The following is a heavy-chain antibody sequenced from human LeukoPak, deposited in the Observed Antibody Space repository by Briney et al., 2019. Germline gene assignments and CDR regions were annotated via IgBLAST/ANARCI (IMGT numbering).Heavy chain of an antibody. J-gene: IGHJ4*02. CDR2: ISYDGSNK. CDR3: AKDPHPLLRDCLPPDY. Sequence: GGSLRLSCAASGFTFSPYGMHWVRQAPGKGLDWVAVISYDGSNKYYSDSVRGRFAISRDNSKNTLYLQMNSLRAEDTAVYSCAKDPHPLLRDCLPPDYWGQGTLVTVSS. V-gene: IGHV3-30*18. CDR1: GFTFSPYG. D-gene: IGHD3-3*01.